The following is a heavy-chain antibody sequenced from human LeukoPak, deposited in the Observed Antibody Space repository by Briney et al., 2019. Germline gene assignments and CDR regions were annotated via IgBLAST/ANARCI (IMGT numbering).Heavy chain of an antibody. CDR2: ITGSGGGT. Sequence: GGSLRLSCTGSGFTFSNDAMSWVRQAPGKGLKWVSIITGSGGGTFYADSVRGRFTVSRDNSENTLYLQMNSLRAEDTAIYYCARTVTGAVAGSYWGQGTLVTVSS. CDR1: GFTFSNDA. V-gene: IGHV3-23*01. CDR3: ARTVTGAVAGSY. J-gene: IGHJ4*02. D-gene: IGHD6-19*01.